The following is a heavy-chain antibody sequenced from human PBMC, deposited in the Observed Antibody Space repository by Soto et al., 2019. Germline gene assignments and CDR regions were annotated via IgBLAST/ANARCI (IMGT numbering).Heavy chain of an antibody. J-gene: IGHJ3*02. CDR3: ARVVLELGDPGAFDI. Sequence: SVKVSCKASGGTFSSYAISWVRQAPGQGLEWMGGIIPIFGTANYAQKFQGRVTITADESTSTTYMELSSLRSEDTAVYYCARVVLELGDPGAFDIWGQGTMVTVSS. D-gene: IGHD3-10*01. CDR2: IIPIFGTA. CDR1: GGTFSSYA. V-gene: IGHV1-69*13.